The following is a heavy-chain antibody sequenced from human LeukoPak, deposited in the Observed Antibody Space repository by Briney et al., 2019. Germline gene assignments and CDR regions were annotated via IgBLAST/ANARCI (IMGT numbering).Heavy chain of an antibody. CDR3: ARGGYYDSRPGSAYYYYGMDV. V-gene: IGHV3-53*04. CDR2: IYSGGST. D-gene: IGHD3-22*01. Sequence: GGSLRLSCAASGFTVSSNYMSWVRQAPGKGLEWVSVIYSGGSTYYADSVKGRFTISRHNSKNTLYLQMNNLRAEDTAVYYCARGGYYDSRPGSAYYYYGMDVWGQGTTVTVSS. CDR1: GFTVSSNY. J-gene: IGHJ6*02.